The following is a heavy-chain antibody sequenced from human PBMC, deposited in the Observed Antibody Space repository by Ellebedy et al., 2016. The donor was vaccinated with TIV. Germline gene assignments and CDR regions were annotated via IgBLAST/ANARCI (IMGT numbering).Heavy chain of an antibody. CDR2: IYWHDDG. J-gene: IGHJ6*02. D-gene: IGHD3-22*01. V-gene: IGHV2-5*01. CDR3: ARAWDSSGLGNYHGMDV. CDR1: GFSLNTGGLA. Sequence: SGPTLVKPTQTLTLTCTFSGFSLNTGGLAVGSIRQPQGKTLEWLALIYWHDDGRYSSSLKNRLTITKDNSKNQVVLTMTNMDPVYTATYYCARAWDSSGLGNYHGMDVWGQGTTVTVS.